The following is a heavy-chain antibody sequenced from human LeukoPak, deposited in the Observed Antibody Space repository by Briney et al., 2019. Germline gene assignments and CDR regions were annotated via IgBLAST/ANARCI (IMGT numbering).Heavy chain of an antibody. CDR2: INWNGGST. CDR3: ARGAGGITGTTWYDY. V-gene: IGHV3-20*01. CDR1: GFTFDDYG. D-gene: IGHD1-7*01. Sequence: GGSQRLSCAASGFTFDDYGMSWVRQAPGKGLEWVSGINWNGGSTGYADSVKGRFTVSRDNAKNSLYLQMNSLRAEDTALYHCARGAGGITGTTWYDYWGQGTLVTVSS. J-gene: IGHJ4*02.